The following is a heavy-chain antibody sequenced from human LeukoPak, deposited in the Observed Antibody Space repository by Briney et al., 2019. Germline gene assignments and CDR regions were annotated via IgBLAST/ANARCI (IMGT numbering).Heavy chain of an antibody. J-gene: IGHJ5*02. D-gene: IGHD5-12*01. CDR3: ATLLPRGYSGYDWANWFDP. CDR1: GYTLTELS. Sequence: ASVKVSCKVPGYTLTELSMHWVRQAPGKGLEWMGGFDPEDGETIYAQKFQGRVTMTEATSSDTAYMELSSLRSEDTAVYYCATLLPRGYSGYDWANWFDPWGQGTLVTVSS. CDR2: FDPEDGET. V-gene: IGHV1-24*01.